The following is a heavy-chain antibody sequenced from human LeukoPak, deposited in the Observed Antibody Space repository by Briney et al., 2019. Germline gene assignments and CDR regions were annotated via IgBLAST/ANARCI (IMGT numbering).Heavy chain of an antibody. CDR3: ASTPNYYGSSGYYSSFDY. CDR2: IYYSGST. D-gene: IGHD3-22*01. Sequence: SETLSLTCTVSGGSISSYYWSWIRQPPGKGLEWIGYIYYSGSTNYNPSLKSRVTISVDTSKNQFSLKLSSVTAADTAVYYCASTPNYYGSSGYYSSFDYWGQGTLVTVSS. CDR1: GGSISSYY. V-gene: IGHV4-59*01. J-gene: IGHJ4*02.